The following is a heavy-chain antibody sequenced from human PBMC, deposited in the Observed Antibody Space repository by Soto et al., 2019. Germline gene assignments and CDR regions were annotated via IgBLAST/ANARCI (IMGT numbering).Heavy chain of an antibody. V-gene: IGHV4-39*01. J-gene: IGHJ4*02. Sequence: SETLSLTCTVSGGSISSSSYYWGWIRQPPGKGLEWIGSIYYSGSTYYNPSLKSRVTISVDTSKNQFSLKLSSVTAADTAVYYCARLAVGGTTLDYWGQGTLVTVSS. CDR1: GGSISSSSYY. CDR3: ARLAVGGTTLDY. D-gene: IGHD6-19*01. CDR2: IYYSGST.